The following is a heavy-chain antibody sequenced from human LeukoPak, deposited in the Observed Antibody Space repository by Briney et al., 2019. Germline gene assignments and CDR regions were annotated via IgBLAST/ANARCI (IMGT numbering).Heavy chain of an antibody. Sequence: ASVKVSCKASGYTFTSYGISWVRQAPGQGLEWMGWISAYNGNTNYAQKLQGRVTMTTDTSTSTAYMELRSLRSDDTAVYYCAREDYDILTGLEANWFDPWGQGTLVTVSS. CDR3: AREDYDILTGLEANWFDP. CDR1: GYTFTSYG. CDR2: ISAYNGNT. D-gene: IGHD3-9*01. V-gene: IGHV1-18*01. J-gene: IGHJ5*02.